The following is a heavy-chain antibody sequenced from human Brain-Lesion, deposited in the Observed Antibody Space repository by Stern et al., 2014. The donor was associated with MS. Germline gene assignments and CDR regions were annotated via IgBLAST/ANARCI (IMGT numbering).Heavy chain of an antibody. CDR1: GMTVSFSW. CDR3: ARDTWYGGCFDP. V-gene: IGHV3-7*01. D-gene: IGHD6-13*01. Sequence: VQLMQSGGGLVQPGGSLRLSCAASGMTVSFSWMSWVRQAPGQGLEWVANIKEDGTEKFYVDSVKGRFTISRDNSKNTLYLQMNNLRVEDTAVYYCARDTWYGGCFDPWGQGTLVTVSS. CDR2: IKEDGTEK. J-gene: IGHJ5*02.